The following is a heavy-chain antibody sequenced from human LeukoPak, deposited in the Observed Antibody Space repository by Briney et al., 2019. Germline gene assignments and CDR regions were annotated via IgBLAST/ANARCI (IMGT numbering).Heavy chain of an antibody. Sequence: TGGSLRLSCAASGFTFSSYAMSWVRQAPGKGLEWVAVIWYDGSNKYYADSVKGRFTISRDNSKNTLYLQMNSLRAEDTAVYYCARGGETISYYDYIWGSSRLNWFDPWGQGTLVTVSS. J-gene: IGHJ5*02. CDR3: ARGGETISYYDYIWGSSRLNWFDP. D-gene: IGHD3-16*01. V-gene: IGHV3-33*08. CDR2: IWYDGSNK. CDR1: GFTFSSYA.